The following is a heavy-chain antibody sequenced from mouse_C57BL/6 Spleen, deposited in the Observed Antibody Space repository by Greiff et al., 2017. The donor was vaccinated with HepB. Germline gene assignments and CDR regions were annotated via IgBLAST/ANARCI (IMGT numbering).Heavy chain of an antibody. CDR1: GFNIKDYY. D-gene: IGHD1-1*01. Sequence: VQLQQSGAELVKPGASVKLSCTASGFNIKDYYMHWVKQRTEQGLEWIGRIDPEDGETKYAPKFQGKATITADTSSNTAYLQLGSLTSEDTAVYYCASSNCYGSSSYYFDYWGQGTTLTVSS. CDR3: ASSNCYGSSSYYFDY. V-gene: IGHV14-2*01. J-gene: IGHJ2*01. CDR2: IDPEDGET.